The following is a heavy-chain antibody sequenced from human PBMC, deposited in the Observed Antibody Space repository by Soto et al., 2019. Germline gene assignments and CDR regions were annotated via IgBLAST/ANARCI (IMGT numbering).Heavy chain of an antibody. V-gene: IGHV5-51*01. CDR3: ARGLRYFDWLLYQNWFDP. CDR2: IYPGDSDT. Sequence: PGESLKISCKGSGYSFTSYWIGWVRQMPGKGLEWMGFIYPGDSDTRYSPSFQGQVTISADKSISTAYLQWSSLKASDTAMYYCARGLRYFDWLLYQNWFDPWGQGTLVTVS. D-gene: IGHD3-9*01. CDR1: GYSFTSYW. J-gene: IGHJ5*02.